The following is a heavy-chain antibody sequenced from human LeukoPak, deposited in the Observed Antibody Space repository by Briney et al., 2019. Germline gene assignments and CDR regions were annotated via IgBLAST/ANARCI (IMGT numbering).Heavy chain of an antibody. CDR3: ARDLGSSWRAGGAFDI. J-gene: IGHJ3*02. D-gene: IGHD6-13*01. CDR2: ISSSSSTI. CDR1: GFTFSSYS. Sequence: GGSLRLSCAASGFTFSSYSMNWVRQAPGKGLEWVSYISSSSSTIYYADSVKGRFTISRDNAKNSLYLQMNSLRAEDTAVYYCARDLGSSWRAGGAFDIWGQGTMVTVSS. V-gene: IGHV3-48*04.